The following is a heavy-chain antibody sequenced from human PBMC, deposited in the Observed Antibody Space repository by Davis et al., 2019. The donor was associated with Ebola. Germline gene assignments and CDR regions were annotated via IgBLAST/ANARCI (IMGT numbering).Heavy chain of an antibody. CDR1: GFPLTSYA. Sequence: GESLKISCAASGFPLTSYAMHWVRQAPGKGLEWVAVTSHNERERFYGESVQGRFTISRDNSENVLYLQMDSLRPDDTAIYFCARALHDEVLDYWGQGTPVTVSS. J-gene: IGHJ4*02. CDR3: ARALHDEVLDY. D-gene: IGHD1-1*01. V-gene: IGHV3-30*04. CDR2: TSHNERER.